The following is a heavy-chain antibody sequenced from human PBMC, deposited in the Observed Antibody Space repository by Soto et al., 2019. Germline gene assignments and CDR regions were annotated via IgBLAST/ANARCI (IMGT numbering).Heavy chain of an antibody. V-gene: IGHV3-11*01. CDR2: ISSSGSTI. J-gene: IGHJ6*03. CDR3: ARGYSSSSWYDYYYMDV. CDR1: GFTFSDYY. Sequence: GGSLRLSCAASGFTFSDYYMSWIRQAPGKGLEWVSYISSSGSTIYYADSVKGRFTISRDNAKNSLYLQMKSLRAEDTAVYYCARGYSSSSWYDYYYMDVWGKGTTVTVSS. D-gene: IGHD6-13*01.